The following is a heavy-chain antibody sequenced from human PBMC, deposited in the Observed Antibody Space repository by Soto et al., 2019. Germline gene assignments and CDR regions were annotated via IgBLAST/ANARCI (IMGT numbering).Heavy chain of an antibody. D-gene: IGHD3-9*01. CDR3: ATALFFDWLLPYYYYGMDV. CDR2: INSDGSST. J-gene: IGHJ6*02. CDR1: GFTFSSYW. Sequence: GGSLRLSCAASGFTFSSYWMHWVRQAPGKGLVWVSRINSDGSSTSYADSVKGRFTISRDNAKNTLYLQMNSLRAEDTAVYYCATALFFDWLLPYYYYGMDVWGQGTTVTVSS. V-gene: IGHV3-74*01.